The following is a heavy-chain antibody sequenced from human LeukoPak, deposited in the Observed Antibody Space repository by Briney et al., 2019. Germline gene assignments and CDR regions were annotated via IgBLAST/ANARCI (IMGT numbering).Heavy chain of an antibody. Sequence: SVKVSCKASGYTFTSYAISWVRQAPGQGLEWMGGIIPIFGTANYAQKFQGRVTITADESTSTAYMELSSLRSEDTAVYYCTVLRYFDWLLPKKYYYYGMDVWGQGTTVTVSS. CDR2: IIPIFGTA. CDR1: GYTFTSYA. CDR3: TVLRYFDWLLPKKYYYYGMDV. D-gene: IGHD3-9*01. V-gene: IGHV1-69*13. J-gene: IGHJ6*02.